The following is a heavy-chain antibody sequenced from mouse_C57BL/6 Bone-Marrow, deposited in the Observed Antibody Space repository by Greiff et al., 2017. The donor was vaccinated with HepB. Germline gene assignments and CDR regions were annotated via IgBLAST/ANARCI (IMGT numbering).Heavy chain of an antibody. V-gene: IGHV5-16*01. J-gene: IGHJ3*01. CDR2: INYDGSST. CDR3: ARDDGSSGFAY. CDR1: GFTFSDYY. D-gene: IGHD3-2*02. Sequence: EVKVVESEGGLVQPGSSMKLSCTASGFTFSDYYMAWVRQVPEKGLEWVANINYDGSSTYYLDSLKSRFIISRDNAKNILYLQMSSLKSEDTATYYCARDDGSSGFAYWGQGTLVTVSA.